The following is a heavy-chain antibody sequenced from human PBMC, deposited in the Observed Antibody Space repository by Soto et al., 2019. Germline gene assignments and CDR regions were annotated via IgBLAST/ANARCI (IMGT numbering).Heavy chain of an antibody. J-gene: IGHJ4*02. CDR1: GFTFSSYA. Sequence: GGSLRLSCAASGFTFSSYAMSWVRQAPGEGLEWVSTISDDDGSTFYAGSVKGRFTISRDNSKNTLYLQMNSLRAEDTAVYYCAKKRVPYTSSWLASDYDYWGQGTLVTVSS. V-gene: IGHV3-23*01. D-gene: IGHD6-13*01. CDR2: ISDDDGST. CDR3: AKKRVPYTSSWLASDYDY.